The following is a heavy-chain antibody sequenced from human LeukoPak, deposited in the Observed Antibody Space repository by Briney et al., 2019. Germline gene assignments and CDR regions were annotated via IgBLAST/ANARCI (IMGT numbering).Heavy chain of an antibody. D-gene: IGHD3-10*01. CDR2: IFHSGST. Sequence: GSLRLSCAASGFAFSDYYMSWIRQAPGKGLEWIAYIFHSGSTNYNSSLKSRVTISIDTSKNHFSLKLNSVTAADTAVYYCARAPLLWFGEILDAFDIWGQGTMVTVSS. J-gene: IGHJ3*02. CDR1: GFAFSDYY. V-gene: IGHV4-59*08. CDR3: ARAPLLWFGEILDAFDI.